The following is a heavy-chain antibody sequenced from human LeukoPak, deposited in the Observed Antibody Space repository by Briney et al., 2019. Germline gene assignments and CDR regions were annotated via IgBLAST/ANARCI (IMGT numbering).Heavy chain of an antibody. CDR1: GGSISRYS. D-gene: IGHD2-8*01. CDR2: IYSSGST. J-gene: IGHJ4*02. V-gene: IGHV4-4*07. Sequence: SETLSLTCTVSGGSISRYSWSWIRQPAGKGLEWIGRIYSSGSTNYSPSLKSRAFMSVDTSKNQFSLRLTSVTAADTAVYYCARDLSNGLTYSPFDYWGQGTLVTVSS. CDR3: ARDLSNGLTYSPFDY.